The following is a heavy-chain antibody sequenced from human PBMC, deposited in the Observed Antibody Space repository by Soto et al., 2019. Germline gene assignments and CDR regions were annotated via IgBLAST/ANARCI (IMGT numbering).Heavy chain of an antibody. CDR1: GGSISSSSYY. V-gene: IGHV4-39*07. CDR3: ARDCSGGSCYVDYYGMDV. J-gene: IGHJ6*02. CDR2: IYYSGST. Sequence: PSETLSLTCTVSGGSISSSSYYWGWIRQPPGKGLEWIGSIYYSGSTYYNPSLKSRVTISVGTSKNQFSLKLSSVTAADTAVYYCARDCSGGSCYVDYYGMDVWGQGTTVTVSS. D-gene: IGHD2-15*01.